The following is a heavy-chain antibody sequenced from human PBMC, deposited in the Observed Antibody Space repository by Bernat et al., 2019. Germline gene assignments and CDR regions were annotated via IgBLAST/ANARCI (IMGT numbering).Heavy chain of an antibody. CDR2: IFHSGST. V-gene: IGHV4-4*02. CDR3: ASSMGRHVY. Sequence: QVQLQESGPGLVKPSWTLSLTCAVSGGFISSNNWWRWVRQPPGKGLEWIGEIFHSGSTNFNPSLKNRISISVDTSKNQFSLKLSSVTAADTAVYYCASSMGRHVYWGPGTLVTVSS. J-gene: IGHJ4*02. CDR1: GGFISSNNW.